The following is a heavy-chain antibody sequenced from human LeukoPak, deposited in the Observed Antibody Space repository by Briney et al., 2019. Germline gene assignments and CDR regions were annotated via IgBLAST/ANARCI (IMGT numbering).Heavy chain of an antibody. CDR1: GFTFTDHP. J-gene: IGHJ4*02. Sequence: GGSLRLSCVASGFTFTDHPMNWVRQAPGKGLEWVAVISYDGSNKYYADSVKGRFTISRDNSKNTLYLQMNSLRAEDTAVYCCARPYSSGWYGDFDYWGQGTLVTVSS. D-gene: IGHD6-19*01. CDR2: ISYDGSNK. V-gene: IGHV3-30-3*01. CDR3: ARPYSSGWYGDFDY.